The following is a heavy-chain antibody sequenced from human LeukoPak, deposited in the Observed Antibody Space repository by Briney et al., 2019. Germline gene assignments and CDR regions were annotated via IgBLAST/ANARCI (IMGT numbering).Heavy chain of an antibody. V-gene: IGHV4-30-4*01. CDR2: IYYSGGT. J-gene: IGHJ5*02. CDR3: ARVQYYYGSGNSNWFDP. D-gene: IGHD3-10*01. CDR1: GDSFSSGDYY. Sequence: PSETLSLTCTVSGDSFSSGDYYWGWIRQPPGKGLEWIGYIYYSGGTYYNPSLKSRVTISIDTSKNQFSLKLSPVTVADTAVYYCARVQYYYGSGNSNWFDPWGQGTLVTVSS.